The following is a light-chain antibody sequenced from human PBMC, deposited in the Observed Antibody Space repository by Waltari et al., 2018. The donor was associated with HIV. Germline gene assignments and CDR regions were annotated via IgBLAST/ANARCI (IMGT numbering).Light chain of an antibody. Sequence: IVMTQSPESLAVSLGEMSTINFKSTHSVLNISNHQNSLGWSQHKPGQPPKLLFYWASFRESGVPDRFVGSGSGTDFTLTISSLKDEDVAIYYCQQFYIIPWTFGQGTRVEIK. CDR3: QQFYIIPWT. J-gene: IGKJ1*01. V-gene: IGKV4-1*01. CDR1: HSVLNISNHQNS. CDR2: WAS.